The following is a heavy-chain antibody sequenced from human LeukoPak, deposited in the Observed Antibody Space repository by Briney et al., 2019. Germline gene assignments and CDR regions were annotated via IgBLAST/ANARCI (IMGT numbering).Heavy chain of an antibody. V-gene: IGHV3-23*01. J-gene: IGHJ4*02. D-gene: IGHD6-13*01. CDR2: ITGSGGST. CDR3: AKDPLIRPGYSSTWYDY. CDR1: GFTFSNYG. Sequence: GGTLRLSCAASGFTFSNYGLSWVRQAPGKGLEWVSGITGSGGSTYYADSVKGRFTISRDNSKNTLYLQMNSLRAEDTAVYYCAKDPLIRPGYSSTWYDYWGQGTLVTVSS.